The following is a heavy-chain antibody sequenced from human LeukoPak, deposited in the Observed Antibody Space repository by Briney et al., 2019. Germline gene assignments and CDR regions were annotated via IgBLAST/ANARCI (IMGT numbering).Heavy chain of an antibody. CDR3: AGHDEGSGWYRSYIDL. J-gene: IGHJ2*01. CDR1: VVSISGYY. Sequence: SETLSLTRAVSVVSISGYYCSCIRQPPGQGLEWIGYISTSGSTDYSPSLKSRVTISVDKSKNPCSLNLSSVTAADTAVYYCAGHDEGSGWYRSYIDLWGRGTLVIVSS. CDR2: ISTSGST. V-gene: IGHV4-4*09. D-gene: IGHD6-19*01.